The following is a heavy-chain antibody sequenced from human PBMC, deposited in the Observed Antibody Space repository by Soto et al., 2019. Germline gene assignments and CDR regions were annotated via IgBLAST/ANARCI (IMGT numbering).Heavy chain of an antibody. D-gene: IGHD5-18*01. J-gene: IGHJ4*02. Sequence: GGSLRLSCAASGFTFSTYGMHWVRQAPGKGLEWVALIRNDGTEMHYADSVKGRFTISRDNSRCTLYLDMSSLRAEDTAVYYCARDHGDNGYYDWGQGTLVTVSS. CDR3: ARDHGDNGYYD. V-gene: IGHV3-30*02. CDR2: IRNDGTEM. CDR1: GFTFSTYG.